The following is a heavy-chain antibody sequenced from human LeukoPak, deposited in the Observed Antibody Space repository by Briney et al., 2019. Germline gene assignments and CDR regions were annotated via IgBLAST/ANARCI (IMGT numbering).Heavy chain of an antibody. CDR3: ARARAVAGRPLYYFDY. CDR1: GYTFAGYF. V-gene: IGHV1-46*01. CDR2: INPSVGST. D-gene: IGHD6-19*01. J-gene: IGHJ4*02. Sequence: ASVKVSCKASGYTFAGYFLHWVRQAPEQGLEWMGQINPSVGSTTYAQKFQGRVTVTRDTSTSTVYMELTSPRFEDTAVYYCARARAVAGRPLYYFDYWGQGTLVTVSS.